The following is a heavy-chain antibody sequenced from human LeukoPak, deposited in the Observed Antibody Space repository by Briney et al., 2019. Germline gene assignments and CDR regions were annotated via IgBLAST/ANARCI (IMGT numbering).Heavy chain of an antibody. Sequence: PGGSLRLSCSASGFTFSSYEMNWVRQAPGKGLEWVSSISSGAATIYYTHSVQGRFTISRDNAKNSLYLQMNSLRAEDTAVYYCARDGYLYYYYYMDVWGKGTPVTVSS. V-gene: IGHV3-48*03. D-gene: IGHD6-13*01. CDR2: ISSGAATI. J-gene: IGHJ6*03. CDR3: ARDGYLYYYYYMDV. CDR1: GFTFSSYE.